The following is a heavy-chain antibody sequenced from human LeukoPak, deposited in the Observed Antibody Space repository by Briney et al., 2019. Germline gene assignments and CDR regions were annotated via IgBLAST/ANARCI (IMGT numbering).Heavy chain of an antibody. Sequence: ASVKVSCKASGYTFTSYYMHWVRQAPGQGLEWMGIINPSGGSTSYAQKFQGRVIMTRDMSTSTVYMELSSLRSEDTAVYYCARVGGSSSSHNWFDPWGQGTLVTVSS. J-gene: IGHJ5*02. CDR2: INPSGGST. D-gene: IGHD6-6*01. CDR3: ARVGGSSSSHNWFDP. V-gene: IGHV1-46*01. CDR1: GYTFTSYY.